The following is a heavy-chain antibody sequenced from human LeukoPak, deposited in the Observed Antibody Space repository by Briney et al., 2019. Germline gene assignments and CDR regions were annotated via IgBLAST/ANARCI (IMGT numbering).Heavy chain of an antibody. CDR2: IYYSGST. D-gene: IGHD3-9*01. J-gene: IGHJ4*02. CDR3: ARHSPGVLRYFDWTFDY. CDR1: GGPISSSSYY. V-gene: IGHV4-39*01. Sequence: PSETLSLTCTVSGGPISSSSYYWGWIRQPPGKGLEWIGSIYYSGSTYYNPSLKSRVTISVDTSKNQFSLKLSSVTAADTAVYYCARHSPGVLRYFDWTFDYWGQGTLVTVSS.